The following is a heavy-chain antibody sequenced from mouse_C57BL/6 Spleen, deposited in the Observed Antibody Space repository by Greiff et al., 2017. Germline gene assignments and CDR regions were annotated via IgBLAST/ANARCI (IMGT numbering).Heavy chain of an antibody. Sequence: QVQLKQPGAELVKPGASVKLSCKASGYTFTSYWMHWVKQRPGQGLEWIGMIHPNSGSTNYNEKFKSKATLTVDKSSSTAYMQLSSLTSEDSAVYYCARSDGYGKVAYWGQGTLVTVSA. D-gene: IGHD2-10*02. V-gene: IGHV1-64*01. J-gene: IGHJ3*01. CDR1: GYTFTSYW. CDR2: IHPNSGST. CDR3: ARSDGYGKVAY.